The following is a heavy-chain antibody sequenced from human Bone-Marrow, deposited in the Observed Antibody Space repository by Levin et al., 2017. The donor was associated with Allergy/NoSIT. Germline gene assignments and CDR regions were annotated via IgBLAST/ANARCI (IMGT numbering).Heavy chain of an antibody. V-gene: IGHV5-10-1*01. J-gene: IGHJ4*02. CDR1: GYSFTSYW. CDR2: IDPSDSYT. CDR3: ARHNTPYYYGSGSYTDY. Sequence: GESLKISCKGSGYSFTSYWISWVRQMPGKGLEWMGRIDPSDSYTNYSPSFQGHVTISADKSISTAYLQWSSLKASDTAMYYCARHNTPYYYGSGSYTDYWGQGTLVTVSS. D-gene: IGHD3-10*01.